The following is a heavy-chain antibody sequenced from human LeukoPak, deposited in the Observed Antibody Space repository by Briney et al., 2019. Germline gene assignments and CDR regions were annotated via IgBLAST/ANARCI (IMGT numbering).Heavy chain of an antibody. CDR2: IYSGGST. CDR1: GFTVSNNY. Sequence: QTGGSLTLSCAASGFTVSNNYMSRVRQAPGKGLEWVSVIYSGGSTYYADSVKGRFTISRDNSKNTLYLQMNSLRAEDTAVYYCARPRRQYGLGLSYWGQGTLVTVSS. CDR3: ARPRRQYGLGLSY. J-gene: IGHJ4*02. V-gene: IGHV3-66*02. D-gene: IGHD4-11*01.